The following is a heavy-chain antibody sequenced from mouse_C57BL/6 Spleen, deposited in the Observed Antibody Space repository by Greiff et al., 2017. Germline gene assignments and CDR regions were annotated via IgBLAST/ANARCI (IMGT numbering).Heavy chain of an antibody. CDR3: AGGEIYDGGMNY. Sequence: QVQLQQSGAELARPGASVKMSCKASGYTFTSYTMHWVKQRPGQGLEWIGYINPSSGYTKYNQKFKDKATLTADKSSSTAYMQLSSLTSEDSAVYYCAGGEIYDGGMNYWGQGTTLTVSS. J-gene: IGHJ2*01. D-gene: IGHD2-3*01. CDR1: GYTFTSYT. CDR2: INPSSGYT. V-gene: IGHV1-4*01.